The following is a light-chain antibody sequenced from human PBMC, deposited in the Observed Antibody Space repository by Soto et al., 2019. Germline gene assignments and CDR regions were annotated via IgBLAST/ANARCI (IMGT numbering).Light chain of an antibody. CDR3: QQYGSSPT. Sequence: EIVLTQSPGTLSLSPGERATLSCRASQSVSGSLLAWYQQKPGQTPRLLIYAASARASGIPDRFGGGGSGTDFTLIISRLEPEDFAVYYCQQYGSSPTFGQGTRLEIK. J-gene: IGKJ5*01. V-gene: IGKV3-20*01. CDR2: AAS. CDR1: QSVSGSL.